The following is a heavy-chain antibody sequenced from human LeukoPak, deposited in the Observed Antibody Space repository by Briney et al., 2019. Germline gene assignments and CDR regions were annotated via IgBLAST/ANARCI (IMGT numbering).Heavy chain of an antibody. CDR1: GFTFSSYD. CDR2: TSYDGSNK. Sequence: PGGSLRLSCAASGFTFSSYDMYWVRQAPGKGLEWVAVTSYDGSNKYYADSVKGRFTISRDNSKNTLYLQMNSLRAEDTAVYYCAKDLYYDILTGYRGLYYYGMDVWGQGTAVIVSS. D-gene: IGHD3-9*01. V-gene: IGHV3-30*18. J-gene: IGHJ6*02. CDR3: AKDLYYDILTGYRGLYYYGMDV.